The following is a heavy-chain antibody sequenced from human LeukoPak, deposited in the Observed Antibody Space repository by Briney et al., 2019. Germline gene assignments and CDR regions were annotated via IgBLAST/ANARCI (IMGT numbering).Heavy chain of an antibody. Sequence: SVKVSCKASGGTFSNYAINWVRQAPGQGLEWMGGIIPIFGTANYAQKFQGKVTITADESTSTAYMELSSLRSEDTAIYYCARGWDYDSGGRPTAYVYWGQGTLVSVSS. CDR3: ARGWDYDSGGRPTAYVY. J-gene: IGHJ4*02. V-gene: IGHV1-69*13. CDR2: IIPIFGTA. CDR1: GGTFSNYA. D-gene: IGHD3-22*01.